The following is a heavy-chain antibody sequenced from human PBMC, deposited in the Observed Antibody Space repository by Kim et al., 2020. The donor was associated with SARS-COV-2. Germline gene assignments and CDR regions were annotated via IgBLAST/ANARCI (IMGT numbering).Heavy chain of an antibody. D-gene: IGHD6-13*01. Sequence: PSPKSRVTISVDTSKTQFSLKLSSVTAADTAVYYCASYSSSWYRGTFFDYWGQGTLVTVSS. V-gene: IGHV4-39*01. J-gene: IGHJ4*02. CDR3: ASYSSSWYRGTFFDY.